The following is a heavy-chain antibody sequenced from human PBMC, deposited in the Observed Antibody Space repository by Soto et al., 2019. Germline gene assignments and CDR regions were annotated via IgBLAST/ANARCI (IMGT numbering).Heavy chain of an antibody. D-gene: IGHD1-20*01. J-gene: IGHJ4*02. CDR1: GFTFSSYE. V-gene: IGHV3-48*03. CDR2: ISSSGRTI. Sequence: EVQLVESGGGLVQPGGSLRLSCAASGFTFSSYEMNWVRQAPGKGLEWVSYISSSGRTIYYADSVKGRFTISSDNAKNSLYLQMNSLRAEDTAVYYCARSGYNWNDGARGYFDYWGQGTLVTVSS. CDR3: ARSGYNWNDGARGYFDY.